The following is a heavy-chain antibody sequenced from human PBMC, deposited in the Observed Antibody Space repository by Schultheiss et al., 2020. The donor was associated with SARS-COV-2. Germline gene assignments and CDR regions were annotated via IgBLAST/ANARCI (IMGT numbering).Heavy chain of an antibody. D-gene: IGHD6-13*01. J-gene: IGHJ3*02. CDR2: INHSGST. CDR3: ARGPPGGIAAAGGDDAFDI. Sequence: SGPPLVKPTQTLTLTCTFSGFSLSTSGVGVGWIRQPPGKGLEWIGGINHSGSTNYNPSLKSRVTISVDTSKNQFSLKLSSVTAADTAVYYCARGPPGGIAAAGGDDAFDIWGQGTMVTVSS. CDR1: GFSLSTSGVG. V-gene: IGHV4-39*07.